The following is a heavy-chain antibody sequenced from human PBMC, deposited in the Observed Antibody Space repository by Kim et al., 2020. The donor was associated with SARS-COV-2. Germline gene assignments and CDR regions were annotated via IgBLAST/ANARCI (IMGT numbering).Heavy chain of an antibody. CDR2: IYTSGST. D-gene: IGHD3-9*01. J-gene: IGHJ6*02. V-gene: IGHV4-61*02. CDR3: ARGPVLNYDILTGYSDHYGMDV. CDR1: GGSISSGSYY. Sequence: SETLSLTCTVSGGSISSGSYYWSWIRQPAGKGLEWIGRIYTSGSTNYNPSLKSRVTISVDTSKNQFSLKLSSVTAADTAVYYCARGPVLNYDILTGYSDHYGMDVWGQGTTVTVSS.